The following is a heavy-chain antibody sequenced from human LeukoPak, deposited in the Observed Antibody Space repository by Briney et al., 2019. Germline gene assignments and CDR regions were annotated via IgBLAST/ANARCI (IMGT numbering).Heavy chain of an antibody. CDR2: IYTSGST. CDR1: GGSISSGSYY. D-gene: IGHD4-11*01. Sequence: SETLSLTCTVSGGSISSGSYYWSWLRQPAGKGLEWIGRIYTSGSTNYNPSLKSRVTISVDTSKNQFSLKLSSVTAADTAVYYCARDDYSNYSNWFDPWGQGTLVTVSS. J-gene: IGHJ5*02. V-gene: IGHV4-61*02. CDR3: ARDDYSNYSNWFDP.